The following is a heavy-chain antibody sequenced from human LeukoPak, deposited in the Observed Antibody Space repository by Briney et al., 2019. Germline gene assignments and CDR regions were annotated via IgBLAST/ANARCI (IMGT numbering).Heavy chain of an antibody. Sequence: GESLRLSCAASGFTFSSYWMHWVRQAPGKGLVWVSHIKSDGSHTTYADSVKGRFTISGDNAKNSLYLQMNSLRAEDTAVYYCAREIVGTHKSRFDPWGQGTLVTVSS. V-gene: IGHV3-74*01. J-gene: IGHJ5*02. D-gene: IGHD1-26*01. CDR3: AREIVGTHKSRFDP. CDR2: IKSDGSHT. CDR1: GFTFSSYW.